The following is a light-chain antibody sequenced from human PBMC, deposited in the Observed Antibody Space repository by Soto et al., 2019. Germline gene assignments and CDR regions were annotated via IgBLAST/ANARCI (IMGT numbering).Light chain of an antibody. CDR2: RNN. Sequence: QSVLTQPPSASGTPGQRVTISCSGSSSNIGRNYVSWYQQLPGTAPKLLIYRNNQRPSGVPDRFSGSRSSTSASLAISALRSEDEADYYCAAWDDSLSGPLFGGGTKLTVL. V-gene: IGLV1-47*01. CDR1: SSNIGRNY. CDR3: AAWDDSLSGPL. J-gene: IGLJ2*01.